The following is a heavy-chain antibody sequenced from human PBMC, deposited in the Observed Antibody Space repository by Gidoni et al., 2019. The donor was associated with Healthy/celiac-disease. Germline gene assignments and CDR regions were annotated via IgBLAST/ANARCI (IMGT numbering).Heavy chain of an antibody. V-gene: IGHV4-34*01. CDR3: ARGSKVCWSGYSREGAFDI. D-gene: IGHD3-3*01. J-gene: IGHJ3*02. Sequence: QVQLQQWGAGLLKPSETLSLTCAVYGGSFSAYYWSWIRQPPGKGLEWIGEINHRGSTNYNTSRKSRVTISVDTSKNQFSLKLSSVTAADTAVYYCARGSKVCWSGYSREGAFDIWGQGTMVTVSS. CDR1: GGSFSAYY. CDR2: INHRGST.